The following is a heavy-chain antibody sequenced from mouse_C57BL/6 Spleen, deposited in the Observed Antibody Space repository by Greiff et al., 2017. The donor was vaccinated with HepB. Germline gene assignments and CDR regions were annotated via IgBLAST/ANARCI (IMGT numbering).Heavy chain of an antibody. V-gene: IGHV14-4*01. CDR2: IDPENGDT. D-gene: IGHD1-1*01. J-gene: IGHJ2*01. Sequence: EVKLMESGAELVRPGASVKLSCTASGFNIKDDYMHWVKQRPEQGLEWIGWIDPENGDTEYASKFQGKATITADTSSNTAYLQLSSLTSEDTAVYYCTTVTRYYGSVFDYWGQGTTLTVSS. CDR3: TTVTRYYGSVFDY. CDR1: GFNIKDDY.